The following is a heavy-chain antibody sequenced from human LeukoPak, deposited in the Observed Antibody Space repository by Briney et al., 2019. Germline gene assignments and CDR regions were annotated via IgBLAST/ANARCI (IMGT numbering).Heavy chain of an antibody. CDR1: GYTFTSYY. V-gene: IGHV1-2*02. CDR3: ARGSVRRAALLSY. D-gene: IGHD6-6*01. Sequence: ASVKVSCKASGYTFTSYYMHWVRQAPGQGLEWMGWINPNSGGTNYAQKFQGRVTMTRDTSISTAYMELSRLRSDDTAVYYCARGSVRRAALLSYWGQGTLVTVSS. J-gene: IGHJ4*02. CDR2: INPNSGGT.